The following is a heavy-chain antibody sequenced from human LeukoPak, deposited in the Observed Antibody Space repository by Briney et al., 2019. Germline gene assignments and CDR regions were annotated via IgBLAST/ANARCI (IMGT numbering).Heavy chain of an antibody. Sequence: SQTLSLTCTVSGGSPSSGSYYWSWLRQPAGTGLEWFARIYTSGSTNYNRTLKSRVTISVDTSKTQFSLKRSSVTAADTAVYYCARLFLKGSTPHYFDYWGQGTLVTVSP. CDR1: GGSPSSGSYY. CDR3: ARLFLKGSTPHYFDY. CDR2: IYTSGST. J-gene: IGHJ4*02. D-gene: IGHD1-1*01. V-gene: IGHV4-61*02.